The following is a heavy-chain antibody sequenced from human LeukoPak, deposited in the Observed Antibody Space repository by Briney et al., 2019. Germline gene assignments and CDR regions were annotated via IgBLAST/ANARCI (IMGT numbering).Heavy chain of an antibody. Sequence: PSETLSLTCTISGGSISNGGYYWSWIRQHPGKGLEWIGYIYDSGTTYYNPALQSRVTISVDTSDNQFSLKLRSLTAADTAVYYCAREGDRRGFDYWGQGTLVTVSS. J-gene: IGHJ4*02. V-gene: IGHV4-31*03. CDR1: GGSISNGGYY. CDR3: AREGDRRGFDY. D-gene: IGHD1-14*01. CDR2: IYDSGTT.